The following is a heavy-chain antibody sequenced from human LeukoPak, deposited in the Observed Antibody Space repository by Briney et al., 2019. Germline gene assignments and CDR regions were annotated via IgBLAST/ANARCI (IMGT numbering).Heavy chain of an antibody. D-gene: IGHD3-3*02. CDR3: EKDRENGNGIWDAFDV. CDR2: SIGTPDST. J-gene: IGHJ3*01. CDR1: GFTFNVYA. V-gene: IGHV3-23*01. Sequence: GGSLRLSCAASGFTFNVYAMYWVRQAPGRGLEWVSSIGTPDSTHYANSVKGRFTTSRDDSKNTVFLQMNSLRAEDSATYYCEKDRENGNGIWDAFDVWGQGTVVTVSS.